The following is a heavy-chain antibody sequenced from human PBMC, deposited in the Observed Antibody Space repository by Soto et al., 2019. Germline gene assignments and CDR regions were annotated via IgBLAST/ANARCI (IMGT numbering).Heavy chain of an antibody. D-gene: IGHD3-3*01. J-gene: IGHJ1*01. CDR2: ISATGGGT. CDR1: GFKFSNYA. V-gene: IGHV3-23*01. CDR3: AKDRRAGGSSAFYFDF. Sequence: GGSLRLSCAASGFKFSNYAMSWVRQAPGKGLEWVSLISATGGGTYYADSVKGRFTISRDNSHDTLYLQVHSLTAEDTAVYYCAKDRRAGGSSAFYFDFWGQGAQVTVSS.